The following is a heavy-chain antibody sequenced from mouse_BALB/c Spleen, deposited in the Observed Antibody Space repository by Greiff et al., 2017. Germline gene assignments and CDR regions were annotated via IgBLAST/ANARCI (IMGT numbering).Heavy chain of an antibody. D-gene: IGHD1-2*01. Sequence: VQLQQSGTVLARPGASVKMSCKASGYTFTSYWMHWVKQRPGQGLEWIGAIYPGNGDTSYNQKFKGKAKLTAVTSTSTAYMELSSLTNEDSAVYYCTRDLLRRYFDVWGAGTTVTVSS. J-gene: IGHJ1*01. CDR2: IYPGNGDT. CDR3: TRDLLRRYFDV. V-gene: IGHV1-5*01. CDR1: GYTFTSYW.